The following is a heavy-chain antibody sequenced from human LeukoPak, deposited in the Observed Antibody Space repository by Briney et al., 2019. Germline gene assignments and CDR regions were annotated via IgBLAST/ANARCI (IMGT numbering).Heavy chain of an antibody. J-gene: IGHJ6*02. Sequence: GGSLRLSCSASGFPFSSYAMHWVRQAPGKGLEYVSAISDSGGSTYYADSVKGRFTISRDSSKNTLYLQMSSLRAEDTAVYFCVRGYSFGPYGMDVWGQGTTVTVFS. V-gene: IGHV3-64D*09. CDR1: GFPFSSYA. CDR3: VRGYSFGPYGMDV. CDR2: ISDSGGST. D-gene: IGHD2-15*01.